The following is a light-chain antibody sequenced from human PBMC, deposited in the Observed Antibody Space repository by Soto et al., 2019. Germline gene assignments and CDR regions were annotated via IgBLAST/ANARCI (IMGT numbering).Light chain of an antibody. Sequence: QSVLTQPASVSGSPGQSITISCTGTSSDVGGYNYVCWYQQYPGKAPKLMIYGVSNRASGISNRFSGSKSGNTASLTISGLHAEDEADYYCSSYTTTSTLVFGGGTKVTVL. CDR1: SSDVGGYNY. CDR3: SSYTTTSTLV. V-gene: IGLV2-14*01. J-gene: IGLJ2*01. CDR2: GVS.